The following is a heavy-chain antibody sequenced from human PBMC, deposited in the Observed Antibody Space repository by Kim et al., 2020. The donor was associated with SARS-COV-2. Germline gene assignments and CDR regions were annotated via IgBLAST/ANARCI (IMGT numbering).Heavy chain of an antibody. V-gene: IGHV4-39*01. CDR1: GGSISSSAYY. J-gene: IGHJ5*02. CDR2: IYYSGST. CDR3: ATRYYDFWKGFDP. D-gene: IGHD3-3*01. Sequence: SETLSLTCTVSGGSISSSAYYWHWIRQPPGKGLEYIGNIYYSGSTYYNPSLKSRVTISVDTSKNQFSLRLNSVTAADTAIYYCATRYYDFWKGFDPWGQGTLVTVSS.